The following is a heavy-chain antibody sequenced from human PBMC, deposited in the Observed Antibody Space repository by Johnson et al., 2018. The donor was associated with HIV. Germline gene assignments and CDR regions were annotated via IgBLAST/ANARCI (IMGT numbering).Heavy chain of an antibody. CDR3: AREMAATNAWALDI. V-gene: IGHV3-74*01. CDR2: INSDGSST. D-gene: IGHD5-24*01. Sequence: VQLVESGGGLVQPGGSLRLSCAASGFTFTSYTIHWVRQAPGKGLVWVSRINSDGSSTSYADSVKGRFTISRDNSKNTLYLQMNSLRAEDTAVYYCAREMAATNAWALDIWGQGTMVTVSS. J-gene: IGHJ3*02. CDR1: GFTFTSYT.